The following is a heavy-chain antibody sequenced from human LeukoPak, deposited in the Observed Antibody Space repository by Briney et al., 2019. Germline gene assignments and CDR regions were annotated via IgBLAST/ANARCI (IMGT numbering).Heavy chain of an antibody. CDR1: GFTFSSYW. CDR2: IKEDGSEE. J-gene: IGHJ6*03. D-gene: IGHD4-17*01. CDR3: ARGYGDPLDYYYYMDV. V-gene: IGHV3-7*01. Sequence: GGSLRLSCAASGFTFSSYWMSWVRQAPGKGLEWVANIKEDGSEEYYVDSVKGRFTISRDNAKNSLYLQMNSLRAEDTAVYYCARGYGDPLDYYYYMDVWGKGTTVTVSS.